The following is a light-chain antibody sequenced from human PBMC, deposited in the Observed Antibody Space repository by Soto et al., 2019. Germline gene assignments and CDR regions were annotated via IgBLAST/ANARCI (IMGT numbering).Light chain of an antibody. Sequence: EIVLTQSPGTLSLSPGERATLSCRASQTIIRTYLAWFQHKPGQAPRLLIYDISTRATGIPDRFSGSGSGTDFTLTINRLEPDDVAVYYCQQYGVSPRTFAQGTKVEIK. CDR3: QQYGVSPRT. J-gene: IGKJ1*01. CDR2: DIS. V-gene: IGKV3-20*01. CDR1: QTIIRTY.